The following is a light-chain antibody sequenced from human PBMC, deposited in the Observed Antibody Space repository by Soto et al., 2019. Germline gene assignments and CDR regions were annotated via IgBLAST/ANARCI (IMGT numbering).Light chain of an antibody. V-gene: IGLV1-44*01. CDR3: QSFDDSLSALV. J-gene: IGLJ1*01. CDR1: SSNIGSNS. Sequence: SVLTQPPSASGTPGQRVTISCSGSSSNIGSNSVNWYHQVAGTAPKLLIHSDNQRPSGVPDRFSGSKSGTSASLAITGLQAGDEAVYYCQSFDDSLSALVFGPGTKVTVL. CDR2: SDN.